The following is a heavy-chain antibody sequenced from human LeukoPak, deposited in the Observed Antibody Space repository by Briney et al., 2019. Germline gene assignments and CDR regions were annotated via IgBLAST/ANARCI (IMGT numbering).Heavy chain of an antibody. J-gene: IGHJ4*02. V-gene: IGHV4-38-2*02. CDR3: ARHDAEMTVLGPAAYYFDY. CDR2: IYHSGTT. D-gene: IGHD2-2*01. Sequence: SETLSLTCSVSGYSISSGYFWGWIRQPPGKGLEWIGNIYHSGTTYYNPSLESRVTISVDTSKNQFSLKLSSVTAADAAVYYCARHDAEMTVLGPAAYYFDYWGQGTLVTVSS. CDR1: GYSISSGYF.